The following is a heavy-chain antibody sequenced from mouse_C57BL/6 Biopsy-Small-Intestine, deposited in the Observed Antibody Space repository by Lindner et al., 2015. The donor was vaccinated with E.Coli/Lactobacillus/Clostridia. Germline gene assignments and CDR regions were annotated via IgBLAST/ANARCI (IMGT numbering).Heavy chain of an antibody. CDR3: ARDLDYGSSYPAWFAY. V-gene: IGHV1-80*01. J-gene: IGHJ3*01. D-gene: IGHD1-1*01. CDR1: DYAFSNYW. Sequence: VQLQESGAELVKPGASVKISCKASDYAFSNYWINWVKQRPGKGLEWIGQVYPGNDDTKYNGNFKAKATLTADKSSSTAYMQLSSLTSEDSAVYFCARDLDYGSSYPAWFAYWGQGTLVTVSA. CDR2: VYPGNDDT.